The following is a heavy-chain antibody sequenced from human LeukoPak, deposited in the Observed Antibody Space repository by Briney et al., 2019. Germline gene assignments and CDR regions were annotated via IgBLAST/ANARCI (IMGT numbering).Heavy chain of an antibody. CDR2: INHSGST. Sequence: SETLSLTCAVYGGSFSGYYWSWIRQPPGKGLEWIGEINHSGSTNYNPSLKSRVTISVDTSKNQFSLKLSSVTAADTAVYYCARRQIRDAFDIWGQGTMVTVSS. CDR1: GGSFSGYY. J-gene: IGHJ3*02. V-gene: IGHV4-34*01. CDR3: ARRQIRDAFDI.